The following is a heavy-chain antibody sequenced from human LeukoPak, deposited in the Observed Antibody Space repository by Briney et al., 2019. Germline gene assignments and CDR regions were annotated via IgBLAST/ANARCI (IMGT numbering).Heavy chain of an antibody. CDR3: ARPMVRGKLAMYYFDY. D-gene: IGHD2-8*01. Sequence: GESLKISCKGSGYSFTSYWIGWVRQMPGKGLEWMGIIYPGDSDTRYSPSSQGQVTISADKSISTAYLQWSSLKASDTAMYYCARPMVRGKLAMYYFDYWGQGTLVTVSS. J-gene: IGHJ4*02. CDR1: GYSFTSYW. CDR2: IYPGDSDT. V-gene: IGHV5-51*01.